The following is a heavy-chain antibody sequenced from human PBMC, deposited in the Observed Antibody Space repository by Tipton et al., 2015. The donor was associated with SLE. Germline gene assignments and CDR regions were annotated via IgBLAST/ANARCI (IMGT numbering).Heavy chain of an antibody. D-gene: IGHD6-19*01. J-gene: IGHJ4*02. CDR1: GGSISNYY. CDR3: ATGPRGSGWLDD. Sequence: TLSLTCTVSGGSISNYYWSWIRQPPGKGLEWIGYIYYSGSTNYNPSLKSRVTITVDTSKNQFSLKLSSVTAADTAVYYCATGPRGSGWLDDWGQGTLVTVSS. V-gene: IGHV4-59*08. CDR2: IYYSGST.